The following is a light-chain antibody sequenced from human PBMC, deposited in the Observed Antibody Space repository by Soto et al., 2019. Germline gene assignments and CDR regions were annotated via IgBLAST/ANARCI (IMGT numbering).Light chain of an antibody. CDR2: EVV. Sequence: QSALTQPPSASGSRGQSVTISCTGTKHDIGVYDFVSWYQHHPGKAPRLIIYEVVQRPSGVPDRFSGSKSGNTASLTVSGLQAADEADYFCKSYAGSNTYVFGSGTKLTVL. V-gene: IGLV2-8*01. CDR1: KHDIGVYDF. CDR3: KSYAGSNTYV. J-gene: IGLJ1*01.